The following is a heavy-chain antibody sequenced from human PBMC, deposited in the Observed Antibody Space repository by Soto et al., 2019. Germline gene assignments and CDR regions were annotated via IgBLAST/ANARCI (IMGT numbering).Heavy chain of an antibody. CDR3: ARVTLKAGNRVDP. CDR1: GGTFSSYA. V-gene: IGHV1-69*13. Sequence: SVKFSCKSSGGTFSSYAISWVRQAPGQGLEWMGGIIPIFGTANYAQKFQGRVTITADESTSTASMELSSLRSEDTAVYYCARVTLKAGNRVDPCGQGNLGTV. CDR2: IIPIFGTA. J-gene: IGHJ5*02.